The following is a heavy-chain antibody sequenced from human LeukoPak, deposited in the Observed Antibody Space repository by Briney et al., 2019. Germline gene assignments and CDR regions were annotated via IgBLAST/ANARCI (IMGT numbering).Heavy chain of an antibody. CDR2: ISSSSSYI. Sequence: GGSLRLSCAASGFTFSSYSMNWVRQAPGKGLEWVSSISSSSSYIYYADSVKGRFTISRDNAKNSLYLQMNSLRAEDTAVYYCASTPVYNWNDVDFDYWGQGTLVTVSS. CDR3: ASTPVYNWNDVDFDY. CDR1: GFTFSSYS. D-gene: IGHD1-20*01. V-gene: IGHV3-21*01. J-gene: IGHJ4*02.